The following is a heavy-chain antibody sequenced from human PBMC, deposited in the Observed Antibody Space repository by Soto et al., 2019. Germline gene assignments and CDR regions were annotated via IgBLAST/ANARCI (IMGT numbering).Heavy chain of an antibody. D-gene: IGHD6-19*01. CDR3: ARAGYSSGWYGPMDY. J-gene: IGHJ4*02. CDR1: GGSFSGYY. V-gene: IGHV4-34*01. CDR2: INHSGST. Sequence: PSETLSLTCAVYGGSFSGYYWSWIRQPPGKGLEWIGEINHSGSTNYNPSLKSRVTISVDTFKNQFSLKLSSVTAADTAVYYCARAGYSSGWYGPMDYWGQGTLVTVSP.